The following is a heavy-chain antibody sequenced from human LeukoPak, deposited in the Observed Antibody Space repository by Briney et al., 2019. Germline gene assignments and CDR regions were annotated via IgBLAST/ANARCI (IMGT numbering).Heavy chain of an antibody. D-gene: IGHD3-22*01. CDR2: IYYSGTT. CDR1: GGSISSSSYY. Sequence: PSETLSLTCTVSGGSISSSSYYWGWIRQPPGKGLEWIASIYYSGTTYYNPSLRSRVTISVDTSKNQFSLKLSSVTAADTAVYYCARGDDSSGYYYPLFFDYWGQGTLVTVSS. CDR3: ARGDDSSGYYYPLFFDY. J-gene: IGHJ4*02. V-gene: IGHV4-39*01.